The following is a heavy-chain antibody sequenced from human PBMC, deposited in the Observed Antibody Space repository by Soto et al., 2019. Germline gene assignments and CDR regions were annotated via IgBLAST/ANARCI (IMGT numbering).Heavy chain of an antibody. CDR1: GFTFSRYG. CDR3: ARDTYGDKKITTYFEP. D-gene: IGHD4-17*01. CDR2: ISYDGSNK. Sequence: PGGSLRLSCPASGFTFSRYGMHWVRQAPGKGLEWVAIISYDGSNKYYADSVKGRFTISRDNSKNTLYLQMDSLRAEDTAVYYCARDTYGDKKITTYFEPWGQGT. J-gene: IGHJ5*02. V-gene: IGHV3-30*03.